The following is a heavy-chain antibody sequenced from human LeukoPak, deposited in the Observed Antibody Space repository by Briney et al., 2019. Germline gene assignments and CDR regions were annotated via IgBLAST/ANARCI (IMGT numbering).Heavy chain of an antibody. CDR2: IKSRSTTM. CDR3: ARDPGAAGNGDWYFDL. CDR1: GFTFSIYS. V-gene: IGHV3-48*04. J-gene: IGHJ2*01. D-gene: IGHD2-8*01. Sequence: GGSLRLSCAASGFTFSIYSMNWVRQAPGKGLEWISYIKSRSTTMNYADSVKGRFTISRDNSKNSLYLQMNSLRAEDTAIYYCARDPGAAGNGDWYFDLWGRGTLVTVSS.